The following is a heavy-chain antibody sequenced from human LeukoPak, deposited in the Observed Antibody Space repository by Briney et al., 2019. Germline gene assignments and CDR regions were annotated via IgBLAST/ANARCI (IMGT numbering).Heavy chain of an antibody. J-gene: IGHJ6*03. D-gene: IGHD2-21*02. Sequence: GGSLRLSCAASGFSFSSYSMNWVRQAPGKGLEWVSSISSSSSFIYYADSVKGRFTISRDNAKNSLYLQMNSLRAEDTAVYYCATTDPKSIHYYYYMGVWGKGTTVTISS. CDR2: ISSSSSFI. CDR1: GFSFSSYS. V-gene: IGHV3-21*01. CDR3: ATTDPKSIHYYYYMGV.